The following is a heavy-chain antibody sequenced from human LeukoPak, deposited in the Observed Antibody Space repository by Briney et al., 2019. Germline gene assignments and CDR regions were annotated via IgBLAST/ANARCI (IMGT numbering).Heavy chain of an antibody. D-gene: IGHD2-15*01. J-gene: IGHJ4*02. CDR1: GFTFNDYA. Sequence: GRSLRLSCAASGFTFNDYAMHWVRQAPGKGLEWVSGISWNSGIIDYADSVKGRFTISRDNAKNSLFLQMNSLRVEDTAFCFCVKDIGWGPLATPLWGQGTRVTVSS. V-gene: IGHV3-9*01. CDR3: VKDIGWGPLATPL. CDR2: ISWNSGII.